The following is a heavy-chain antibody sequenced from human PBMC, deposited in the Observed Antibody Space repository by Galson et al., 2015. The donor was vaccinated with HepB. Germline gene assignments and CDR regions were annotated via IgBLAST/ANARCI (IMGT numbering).Heavy chain of an antibody. CDR3: AKDLEGGYEPEDY. J-gene: IGHJ4*02. Sequence: SLRLSCAASGFTFSSYAMSWVRQAPGKGLEWVSAISGSGGSTYYADSVKGRFTISRDNSKNTLYLQMNSLRAEDTAVYYCAKDLEGGYEPEDYWGQGTLVTVSS. CDR2: ISGSGGST. CDR1: GFTFSSYA. D-gene: IGHD5-12*01. V-gene: IGHV3-23*01.